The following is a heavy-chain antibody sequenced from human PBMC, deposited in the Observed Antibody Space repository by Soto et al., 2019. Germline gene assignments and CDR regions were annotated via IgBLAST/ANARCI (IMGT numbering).Heavy chain of an antibody. D-gene: IGHD2-15*01. J-gene: IGHJ5*02. CDR2: IYPGDSDT. V-gene: IGHV5-51*01. CDR3: ARQGGYCSGGSCYFKVSWFDP. Sequence: GESLKISCKGSGYSFTIYWIGWVRQMPGKGLEWMGIIYPGDSDTRYSPSFQGQVTISADKSISTAYLQWSSLKASDTAMYYCARQGGYCSGGSCYFKVSWFDPWGQGTLVTVSS. CDR1: GYSFTIYW.